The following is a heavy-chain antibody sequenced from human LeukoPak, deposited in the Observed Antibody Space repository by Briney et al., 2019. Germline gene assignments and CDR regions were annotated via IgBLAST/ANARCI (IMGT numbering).Heavy chain of an antibody. Sequence: PGASLRLSCAASGFTFSNCAMSWARQAPGKGLEWVSAITGSGGNTYYADSVKGRFTISRDNSKNTVFLQMNSLRAEDTAVYYCAKWGDYDVLTGYYVSDYWGQGTLVTVSS. V-gene: IGHV3-23*01. D-gene: IGHD3-9*01. CDR1: GFTFSNCA. CDR3: AKWGDYDVLTGYYVSDY. J-gene: IGHJ4*02. CDR2: ITGSGGNT.